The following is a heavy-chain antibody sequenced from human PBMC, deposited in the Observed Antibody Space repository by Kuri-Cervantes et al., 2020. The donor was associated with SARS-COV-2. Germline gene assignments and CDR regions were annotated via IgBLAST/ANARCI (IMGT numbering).Heavy chain of an antibody. D-gene: IGHD5-18*01. CDR1: GGSISSSSYY. J-gene: IGHJ4*02. CDR2: IYYSGST. V-gene: IGHV4-39*01. Sequence: PETLSLTCTVSGGSISSSSYYWGWIRQPPGKGLEWIGSIYYSGSTYYNPSLKSRVTISVDTSKNQFSLKLSSVTAADTAVYYCASQVDTAMAFDYWGQGTLVTVSS. CDR3: ASQVDTAMAFDY.